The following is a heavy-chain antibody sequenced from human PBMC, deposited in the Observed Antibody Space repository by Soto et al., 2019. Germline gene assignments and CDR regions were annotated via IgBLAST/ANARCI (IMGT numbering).Heavy chain of an antibody. CDR3: ARVNYYGSGSYQDFFYFYALDA. Sequence: ASVKVSCKTSGYTFSTYDINWVRQAPGQGLEWMGWMNPNSGDTGYAQKFLGRLTMTRDSSIRTVYMELSSLSSEDTAVYYCARVNYYGSGSYQDFFYFYALDAWGQGTTVTVSS. D-gene: IGHD3-10*01. V-gene: IGHV1-8*01. CDR2: MNPNSGDT. J-gene: IGHJ6*02. CDR1: GYTFSTYD.